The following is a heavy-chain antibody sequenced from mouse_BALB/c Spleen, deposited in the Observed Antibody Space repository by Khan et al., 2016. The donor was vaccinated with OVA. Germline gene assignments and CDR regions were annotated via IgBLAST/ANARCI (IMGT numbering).Heavy chain of an antibody. CDR1: GYTFTSYT. CDR3: VRDGAYHRNDGWFAY. CDR2: INPSNDYT. Sequence: QVQLQQSGAELARPGASVKMSCKASGYTFTSYTIHWIKKRPGQGLEWIGYINPSNDYTNYNQKFKDKATLTTDKSSTTDYLQLSSLTSDDSAVYNCVRDGAYHRNDGWFAYWGQGTLVTVSA. V-gene: IGHV1-4*01. J-gene: IGHJ3*01. D-gene: IGHD2-14*01.